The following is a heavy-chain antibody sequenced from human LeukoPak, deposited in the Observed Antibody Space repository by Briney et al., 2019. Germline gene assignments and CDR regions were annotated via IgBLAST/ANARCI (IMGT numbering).Heavy chain of an antibody. CDR1: GGSISSGGYY. CDR3: ARGFMVVAATFIYYYYYMDV. J-gene: IGHJ6*03. Sequence: PSETLSLTCTVSGGSISSGGYYWSWIRQHPGKGLEWIGYIYYSGSTYYNPSLKSRVTISVDTSKNQFSLKLSSVTAADTAVYYCARGFMVVAATFIYYYYYMDVWGKGTTVTVSS. D-gene: IGHD2-15*01. CDR2: IYYSGST. V-gene: IGHV4-31*03.